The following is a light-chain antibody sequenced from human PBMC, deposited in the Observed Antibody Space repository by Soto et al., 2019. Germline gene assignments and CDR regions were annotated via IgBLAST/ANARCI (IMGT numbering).Light chain of an antibody. J-gene: IGKJ4*01. CDR3: QQYNDWPPLT. CDR1: QSVSNN. CDR2: GTS. V-gene: IGKV3-15*01. Sequence: EIVMTQSPGTLSVSPGERATLSCRASQSVSNNYLAWYQQKPGQAPRLLIYGTSTRATGVPARFSGSGSGTEFTLTISNLQSEDFAVYYCQQYNDWPPLTFGGGTKVDIK.